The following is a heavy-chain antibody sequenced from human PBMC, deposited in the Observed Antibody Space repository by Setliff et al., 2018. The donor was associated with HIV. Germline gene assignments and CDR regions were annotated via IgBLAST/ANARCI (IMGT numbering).Heavy chain of an antibody. Sequence: TLSLPCTVSGGSISSGGYYWSWIRQHPGRGLEWIGYIYYSGNTYYNPSLKSRLTISVDTSKNHFSLKLSSVTAADTAVYYCARAFCSSASCYGGGDAFDIWGQGTMVTVSS. CDR3: ARAFCSSASCYGGGDAFDI. CDR1: GGSISSGGYY. J-gene: IGHJ3*02. CDR2: IYYSGNT. D-gene: IGHD2-2*01. V-gene: IGHV4-31*03.